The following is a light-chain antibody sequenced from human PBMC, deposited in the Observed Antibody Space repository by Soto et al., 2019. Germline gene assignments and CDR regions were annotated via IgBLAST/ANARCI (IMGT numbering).Light chain of an antibody. CDR3: QQYNNWPWT. CDR1: QSISDT. V-gene: IGKV3-15*01. CDR2: GAS. J-gene: IGKJ1*01. Sequence: IMLYQSPATLSVSTWGRATLSCMASQSISDTLPWYQQKPGQAPRLLIYGASKRATGFPARFSGSGSGTDFTLTISSLQSEDFAVYYCQQYNNWPWTFGQVSNVDIK.